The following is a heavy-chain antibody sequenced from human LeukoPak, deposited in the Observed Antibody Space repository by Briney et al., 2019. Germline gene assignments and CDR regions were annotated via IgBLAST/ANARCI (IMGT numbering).Heavy chain of an antibody. V-gene: IGHV1-2*02. CDR2: INPKSGGT. CDR1: GYTLTDYY. J-gene: IGHJ4*02. D-gene: IGHD1-1*01. CDR3: ARATGFDY. Sequence: ASVKVSCKGSGYTLTDYYMHWVRQAPGQGLEWMGWINPKSGGTNYAQKFQGRVSMTRDTSISTAYMELSRLTSDDTAVYHCARATGFDYWGQGTLATVSS.